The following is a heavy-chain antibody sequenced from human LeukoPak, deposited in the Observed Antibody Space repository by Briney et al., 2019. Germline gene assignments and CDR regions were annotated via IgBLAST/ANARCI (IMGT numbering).Heavy chain of an antibody. Sequence: ASLKVSCKASGYTFTGYYMHWVRQAPGQGLEWMGWINPNSGGTNYAQKFQGRVTMTRDTSISTAYMELSRLISHDTAVYYCARPGIAVAGSEDWGQGTLVTVSS. CDR2: INPNSGGT. J-gene: IGHJ4*02. D-gene: IGHD6-19*01. CDR3: ARPGIAVAGSED. V-gene: IGHV1-2*02. CDR1: GYTFTGYY.